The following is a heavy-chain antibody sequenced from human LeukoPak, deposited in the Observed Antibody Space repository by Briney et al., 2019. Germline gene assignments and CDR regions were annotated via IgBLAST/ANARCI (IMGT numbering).Heavy chain of an antibody. D-gene: IGHD6-19*01. J-gene: IGHJ4*02. CDR2: ISGSGGST. CDR1: LFIFSRYA. CDR3: AKDHSSGWYENFDY. V-gene: IGHV3-23*01. Sequence: GGSLRLSCAASLFIFSRYAMSCVRETPGKGVEWVSAISGSGGSTYYADSVKGRFTISRDNSKNTLYLQMNSLRAEDTAVYYCAKDHSSGWYENFDYWGQGTLVTVSS.